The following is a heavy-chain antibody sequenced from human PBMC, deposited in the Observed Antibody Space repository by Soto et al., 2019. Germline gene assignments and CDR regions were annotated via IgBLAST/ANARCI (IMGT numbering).Heavy chain of an antibody. J-gene: IGHJ4*02. Sequence: QVQLVESGGGVVQPGRSLRLSCAASGFTFSSYAMHWVLQAPGKGLEWVAVISYDGSNKDYEDSVKGRFTISRDNSTNTLYLPMNSLRAADTAVYYCARDPGETDFAEWIYYFDYWGQGTLVTVSS. CDR1: GFTFSSYA. CDR2: ISYDGSNK. CDR3: ARDPGETDFAEWIYYFDY. D-gene: IGHD3-10*01. V-gene: IGHV3-30-3*01.